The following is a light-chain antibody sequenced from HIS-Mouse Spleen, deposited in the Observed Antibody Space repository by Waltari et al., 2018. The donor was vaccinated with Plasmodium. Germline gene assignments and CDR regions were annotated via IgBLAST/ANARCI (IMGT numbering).Light chain of an antibody. J-gene: IGLJ3*02. V-gene: IGLV3-10*01. Sequence: SYELTQPPSVSVSPGQTARITCSGDALPKKYAYWYLQKSGQAPGLVIYEDSKRPSGIPERVSGSSSGTMATLTISGAQVEDEADYYCYSTDSSGNHRVFGGGTKLTVL. CDR3: YSTDSSGNHRV. CDR1: ALPKKY. CDR2: EDS.